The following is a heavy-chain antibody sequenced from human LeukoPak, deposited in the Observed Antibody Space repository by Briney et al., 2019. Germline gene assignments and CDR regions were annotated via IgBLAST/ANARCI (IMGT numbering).Heavy chain of an antibody. Sequence: SGRTLGNPTPTLTLTCTFSGFSLSTSGVGVGWIRHSPGKALEWLALIYCNDDKRYSPSLKSRLTITKDTSKIQMVITMTNMDPVDTGTYYCAHRVDTAVVTSGGYFDYWGQGSLVTVSS. CDR1: GFSLSTSGVG. CDR3: AHRVDTAVVTSGGYFDY. V-gene: IGHV2-5*01. J-gene: IGHJ4*02. D-gene: IGHD5-18*01. CDR2: IYCNDDK.